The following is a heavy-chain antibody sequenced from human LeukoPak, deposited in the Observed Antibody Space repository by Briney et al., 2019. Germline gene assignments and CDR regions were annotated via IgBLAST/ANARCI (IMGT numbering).Heavy chain of an antibody. CDR3: AKDATVPGQAGRTTTKKYFDY. Sequence: GGSLRLSCVASGFTLEDYGMSWVRQAPGKGLDWVSAISGSGGSTYYADSVKGRFTISRDISKNTLYLQVNSLRAEDTTAYYCAKDATVPGQAGRTTTKKYFDYWGQGTLVIVSS. J-gene: IGHJ4*02. CDR1: GFTLEDYG. CDR2: ISGSGGST. D-gene: IGHD6-19*01. V-gene: IGHV3-23*01.